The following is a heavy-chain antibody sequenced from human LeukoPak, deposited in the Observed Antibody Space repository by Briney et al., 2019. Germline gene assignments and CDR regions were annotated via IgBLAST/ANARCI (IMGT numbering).Heavy chain of an antibody. D-gene: IGHD3-10*01. CDR2: ISVSGGTT. J-gene: IGHJ4*02. V-gene: IGHV3-23*01. CDR3: TKGFYDSGSSLSALDH. CDR1: GFTFSSYG. Sequence: GGSLRLSCAAFGFTFSSYGMSWVRQAPGKGLQWVSGISVSGGTTHYADSVKGRFTISRGNSKHTLYLQMNSLRAEDTALYYCTKGFYDSGSSLSALDHWGQGTLVTVSS.